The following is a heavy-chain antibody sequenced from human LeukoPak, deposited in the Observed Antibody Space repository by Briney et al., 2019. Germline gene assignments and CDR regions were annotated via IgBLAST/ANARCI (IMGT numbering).Heavy chain of an antibody. J-gene: IGHJ4*02. CDR3: ARLEWELQGYFDY. CDR1: GGSISSYY. D-gene: IGHD1-26*01. Sequence: SEALSLTCTVSGGSISSYYWSWIRQPPGKGLEWIGYIYYGGSTNYNPSLKSRVTISVDTSKNQFSLKLSSVTAADTAVYYCARLEWELQGYFDYWGQGTLVTVSS. CDR2: IYYGGST. V-gene: IGHV4-59*08.